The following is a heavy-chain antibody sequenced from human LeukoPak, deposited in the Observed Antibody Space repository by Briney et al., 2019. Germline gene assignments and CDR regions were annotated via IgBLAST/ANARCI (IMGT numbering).Heavy chain of an antibody. CDR2: IIPIFGTA. CDR1: GGTFSSYA. D-gene: IGHD4-23*01. V-gene: IGHV1-69*05. CDR3: ARVPPVVTSNWFDP. J-gene: IGHJ5*02. Sequence: SVKVSCKASGGTFSSYAISWVRQAPGQGLEWMGGIIPIFGTANYAQKLQGRVTMTTDTSTGTAYMELRSLRSDDTAVYYCARVPPVVTSNWFDPWGQGTLVTVSS.